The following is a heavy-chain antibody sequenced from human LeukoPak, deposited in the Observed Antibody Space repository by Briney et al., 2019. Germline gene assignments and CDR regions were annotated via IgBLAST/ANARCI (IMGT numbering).Heavy chain of an antibody. CDR1: GFTFSSYA. CDR3: ARAVRGYSNGLVYHYFYMDV. V-gene: IGHV3-48*04. D-gene: IGHD5-18*01. CDR2: ISTSDTTI. Sequence: GGSLRLSCAASGFTFSSYAMNWVRQAPGKGLEWVSYISTSDTTIYYADSVKGRFTISRDNAKNSLFLQMNDLRADDTAVYYCARAVRGYSNGLVYHYFYMDVWGKGTTVTVSS. J-gene: IGHJ6*03.